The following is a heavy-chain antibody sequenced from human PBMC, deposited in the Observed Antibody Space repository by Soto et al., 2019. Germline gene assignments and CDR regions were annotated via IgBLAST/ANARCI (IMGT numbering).Heavy chain of an antibody. J-gene: IGHJ5*02. CDR2: IIPIFGTA. Sequence: SVKVSCKASGGTFSSYAISWVRQAPGQGLEWMGGIIPIFGTANYAQKFQGRVTITADESTSTAYMELSSLRSEDTAVYYCARDTKPYYYDSSGYYRWFDPWGQGTLVTVSS. D-gene: IGHD3-22*01. CDR1: GGTFSSYA. V-gene: IGHV1-69*13. CDR3: ARDTKPYYYDSSGYYRWFDP.